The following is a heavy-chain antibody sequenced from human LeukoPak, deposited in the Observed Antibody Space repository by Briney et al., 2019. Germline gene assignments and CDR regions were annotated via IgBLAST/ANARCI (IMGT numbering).Heavy chain of an antibody. CDR1: GGSITNSY. CDR2: IHYSGNS. J-gene: IGHJ2*01. CDR3: ARADYYDTSWYFDL. Sequence: SETLSLTCNVSGGSITNSYWNWIRQPPGKGLEWIGYIHYSGNSNYNSFLKSRVTISVDTSKNQFSLNVNSVTAADTAMYYCARADYYDTSWYFDLWGRGTLVTVSS. D-gene: IGHD3-22*01. V-gene: IGHV4-59*01.